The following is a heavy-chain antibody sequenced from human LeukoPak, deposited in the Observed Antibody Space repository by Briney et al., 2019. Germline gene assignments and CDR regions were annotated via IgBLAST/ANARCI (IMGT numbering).Heavy chain of an antibody. J-gene: IGHJ4*02. Sequence: PSETLSLTCTVSGGSISSSSYYWGWIRQPPGKGLEWIGSIYYSGSTYYNPSLKSRVTISVDTSKNQFSLKLSSVTAADTAVYYCARGGLDGSGNASDYWGQGTLVTVSS. CDR3: ARGGLDGSGNASDY. CDR2: IYYSGST. CDR1: GGSISSSSYY. D-gene: IGHD3-10*01. V-gene: IGHV4-39*07.